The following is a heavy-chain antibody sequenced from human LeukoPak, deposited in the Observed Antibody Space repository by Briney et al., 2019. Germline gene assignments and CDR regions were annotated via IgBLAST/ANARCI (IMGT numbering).Heavy chain of an antibody. CDR2: IYYSGST. CDR1: GGSISSSSYY. CDR3: ARSAYSSSWYVLPHFDY. D-gene: IGHD6-13*01. J-gene: IGHJ4*02. V-gene: IGHV4-39*01. Sequence: PSETLSLTCTVSGGSISSSSYYWGWIRQPPGKGLEWIGSIYYSGSTYYNPSLKSRVTISVDTSKNQFSLKLSSVTAADTAVYYCARSAYSSSWYVLPHFDYWGQGTLVTVSS.